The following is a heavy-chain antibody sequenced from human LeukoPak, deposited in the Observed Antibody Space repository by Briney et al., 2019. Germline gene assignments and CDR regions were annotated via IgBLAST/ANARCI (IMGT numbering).Heavy chain of an antibody. J-gene: IGHJ4*02. CDR2: ISSSGSAI. Sequence: GGSLRLSCTASGFTFSSYEMNWVRQAPGKGLEWVSKISSSGSAIYYADSVKGRFTISRDNAKSTLYLQMNSLRVEDTAVYYCARGGSLGYWGQGTLVTVSS. CDR1: GFTFSSYE. V-gene: IGHV3-48*03. D-gene: IGHD6-19*01. CDR3: ARGGSLGY.